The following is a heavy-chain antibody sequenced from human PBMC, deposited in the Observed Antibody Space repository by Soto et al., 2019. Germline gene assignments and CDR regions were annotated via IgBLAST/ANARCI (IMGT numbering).Heavy chain of an antibody. CDR3: ATANYYDSSGYPDLGRKWVWFDP. CDR2: FDPEDGET. Sequence: GASVKVSCKVSGYTLTKLSMHWVRQAPGKGLEWMGGFDPEDGETIYAQKFQGRVTMTGDTSTDTAYMELSSLRSEDTAVYYCATANYYDSSGYPDLGRKWVWFDPWGQGTLVTVSS. D-gene: IGHD3-22*01. CDR1: GYTLTKLS. V-gene: IGHV1-24*01. J-gene: IGHJ5*02.